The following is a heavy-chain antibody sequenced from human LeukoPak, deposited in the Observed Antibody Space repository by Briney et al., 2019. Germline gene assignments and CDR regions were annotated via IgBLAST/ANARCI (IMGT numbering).Heavy chain of an antibody. Sequence: SETLSLTCTVSGGSISPYYWSWIRQPPGKGLEWIGYIYYSGSGSTNHSPSLKSRVTISVDTSKNQFSLNLRSVTAADTAVYYCARHAVYAGSGWSFDYWGQGTLVTVSS. CDR2: IYYSGSGST. CDR1: GGSISPYY. D-gene: IGHD6-19*01. CDR3: ARHAVYAGSGWSFDY. V-gene: IGHV4-59*08. J-gene: IGHJ4*02.